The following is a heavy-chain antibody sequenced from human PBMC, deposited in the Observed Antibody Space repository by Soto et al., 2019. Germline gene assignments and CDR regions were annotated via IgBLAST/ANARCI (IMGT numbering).Heavy chain of an antibody. J-gene: IGHJ4*02. D-gene: IGHD2-21*02. V-gene: IGHV3-64*01. CDR3: ARADSGGDYHY. CDR1: GFTFSRYA. Sequence: GGSLRLSCAASGFTFSRYAMHWVRQAPGKGLEYVSAITSDGGSTYYANSVKGRFTISRDNSKNTLSLQMGSLRAEDMAVYYSARADSGGDYHYWGQGTLVTVSS. CDR2: ITSDGGST.